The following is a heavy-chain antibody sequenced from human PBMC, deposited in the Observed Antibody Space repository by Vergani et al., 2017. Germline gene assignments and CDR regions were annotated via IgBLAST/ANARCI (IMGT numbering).Heavy chain of an antibody. CDR1: GGSISSYY. J-gene: IGHJ3*02. Sequence: QVQLQESGPGLVKPSETLSLTCTVSGGSISSYYWSWIRQPPGKGLEWIGYIYYSGSTNYNPSLKSRVTISVDTSKNQFSLKLSSVTAADTAVYYCARPLVGATLDAFDIWGQGTMVTVSS. CDR3: ARPLVGATLDAFDI. V-gene: IGHV4-59*08. CDR2: IYYSGST. D-gene: IGHD1-26*01.